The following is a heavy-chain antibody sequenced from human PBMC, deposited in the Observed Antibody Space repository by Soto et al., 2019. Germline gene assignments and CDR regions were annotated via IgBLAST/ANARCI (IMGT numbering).Heavy chain of an antibody. V-gene: IGHV5-10-1*01. J-gene: IGHJ6*02. CDR3: AIPGRYYDSPDSEYSYGMDV. CDR1: GYSFTSYW. D-gene: IGHD3-22*01. Sequence: GESLKISCKGSGYSFTSYWISWVRQMPGKGLEWMGRIDPSDSYTNYSPSFQGHVTISADKSISTAYLQWSSLKASDTAMYYCAIPGRYYDSPDSEYSYGMDVWGQGTTVTVSS. CDR2: IDPSDSYT.